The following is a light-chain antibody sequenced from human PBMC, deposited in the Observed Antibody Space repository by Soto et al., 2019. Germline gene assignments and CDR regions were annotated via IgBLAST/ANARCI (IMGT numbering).Light chain of an antibody. CDR3: SSYTSSSTYV. CDR2: EVS. J-gene: IGLJ1*01. V-gene: IGLV2-14*01. Sequence: QSVLTQRASVSGSPGQSITISCTGTSSDVGGYNYVSWYKQHPGKAPKLMIYEVSNRPSGVSNRFSGSKSGHTASLTLSGLQAEHESVYYCSSYTSSSTYVFGTGTKVTVL. CDR1: SSDVGGYNY.